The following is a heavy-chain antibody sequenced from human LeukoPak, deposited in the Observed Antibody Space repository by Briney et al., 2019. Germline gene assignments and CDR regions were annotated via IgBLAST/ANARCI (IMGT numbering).Heavy chain of an antibody. Sequence: GGSLRLSCSASGFTFSSYGMHWVRRAPGKGVEWVAVISYDGSNKYYADSVKGRFTISRDNSKNTLYLQMNSLRAEDTAVYYCAKGSASDYWGQGTLVTVSS. V-gene: IGHV3-30*18. CDR2: ISYDGSNK. CDR3: AKGSASDY. CDR1: GFTFSSYG. J-gene: IGHJ4*02.